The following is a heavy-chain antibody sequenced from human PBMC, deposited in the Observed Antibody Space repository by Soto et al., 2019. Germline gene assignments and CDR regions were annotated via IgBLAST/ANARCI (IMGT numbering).Heavy chain of an antibody. Sequence: PGGSLRLSCAASGFVFNRYWMHWVRQVPGEGPEWVTRINDDGTRTDYADSAKGRFTISRDNAKDILYLQMNALRVDDTAVYYCIRGPRPSSVGTGAFWGQGTLVTVST. CDR2: INDDGTRT. D-gene: IGHD3-10*01. V-gene: IGHV3-74*01. CDR1: GFVFNRYW. CDR3: IRGPRPSSVGTGAF. J-gene: IGHJ4*02.